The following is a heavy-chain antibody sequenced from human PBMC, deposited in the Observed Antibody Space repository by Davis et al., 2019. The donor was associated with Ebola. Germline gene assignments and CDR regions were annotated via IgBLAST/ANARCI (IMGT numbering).Heavy chain of an antibody. CDR1: GGSFSGYY. J-gene: IGHJ5*02. V-gene: IGHV4-59*01. Sequence: SETLSLTCAVYGGSFSGYYWSWIRQPPGKGLEWIGYIYYSGSTNYNPSLKSRVTISVDTSKNQFSLKLSSVTAADTAVYYCARGHYDFWSGYYTWYWFDPWGQGTLVTVSS. D-gene: IGHD3-3*01. CDR3: ARGHYDFWSGYYTWYWFDP. CDR2: IYYSGST.